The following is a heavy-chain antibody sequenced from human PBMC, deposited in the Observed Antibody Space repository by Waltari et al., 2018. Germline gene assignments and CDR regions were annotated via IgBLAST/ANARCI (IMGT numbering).Heavy chain of an antibody. D-gene: IGHD3-22*01. J-gene: IGHJ4*02. V-gene: IGHV3-30*01. CDR2: ISYEGSNK. CDR3: AREADYYDRSGYSGVYFDY. Sequence: QVQLVESGGGVVQPGRSLRLSCAASGFTFSSYAMHWVRQAPGKGREWVAGISYEGSNKYYADSVKGRFTISRDNSKNTLYLQMNSRRAEDTAGYYCAREADYYDRSGYSGVYFDYWGQGTLVTVSS. CDR1: GFTFSSYA.